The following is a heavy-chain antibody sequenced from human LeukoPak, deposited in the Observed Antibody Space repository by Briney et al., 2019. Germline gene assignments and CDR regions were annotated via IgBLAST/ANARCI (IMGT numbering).Heavy chain of an antibody. D-gene: IGHD1-26*01. J-gene: IGHJ4*02. CDR1: GFSFSNLA. CDR3: AKDPGGSFDY. V-gene: IGHV3-23*01. Sequence: PGGCLRLSCATSGFSFSNLAMSWVRQAPGKGLEWASSIAGGSDTSTHYAESVKGRFTISRDNSKNTLYLQMNSLRVDDTAIYYCAKDPGGSFDYWGQGTLVTVSS. CDR2: IAGGSDTST.